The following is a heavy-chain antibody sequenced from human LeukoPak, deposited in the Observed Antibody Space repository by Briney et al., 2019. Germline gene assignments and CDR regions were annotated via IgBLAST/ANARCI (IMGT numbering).Heavy chain of an antibody. CDR3: ARRRAYNRDGKEFWVFDY. J-gene: IGHJ4*02. D-gene: IGHD1-14*01. Sequence: SETLSLTCTVSGGSISSSSYYWGWIRQPPGKGLEWIGSIYYSGSTYYNPSLMSRLAISVDTSKNQFSLNLSSVTAADTAIYYCARRRAYNRDGKEFWVFDYWGQGTLVVVSS. V-gene: IGHV4-39*01. CDR1: GGSISSSSYY. CDR2: IYYSGST.